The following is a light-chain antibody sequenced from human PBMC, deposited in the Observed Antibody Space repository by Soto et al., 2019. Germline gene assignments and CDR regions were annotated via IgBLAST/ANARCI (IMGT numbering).Light chain of an antibody. CDR3: SSYPSSGSYV. J-gene: IGLJ1*01. V-gene: IGLV2-14*03. Sequence: QSVLTQPASVSGSPGQSITISCTGTSSDVGGYNYVSWYQQHPGKAPKLMIYDVSNRPSGVSNRFSGSKSGNTASLTISGLQAEDEADYFCSSYPSSGSYVFGTGTKVTVL. CDR1: SSDVGGYNY. CDR2: DVS.